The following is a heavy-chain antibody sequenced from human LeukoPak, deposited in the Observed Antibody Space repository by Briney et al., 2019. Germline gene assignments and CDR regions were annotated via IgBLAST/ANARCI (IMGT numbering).Heavy chain of an antibody. CDR2: IYYSGST. J-gene: IGHJ1*01. CDR3: AREGIVVVPAASRTEYFQH. D-gene: IGHD2-2*01. CDR1: GGSISSYY. V-gene: IGHV4-59*12. Sequence: SETLSLTCTVSGGSISSYYWSWIRQPPGKGLEWIGYIYYSGSTNYNPSLKSRVTISVDTSKNQFSLKLSSVTAADTAVYYCAREGIVVVPAASRTEYFQHWGQGTLVTVSS.